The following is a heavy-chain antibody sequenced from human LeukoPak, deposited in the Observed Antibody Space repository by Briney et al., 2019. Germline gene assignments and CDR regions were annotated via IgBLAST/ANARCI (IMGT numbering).Heavy chain of an antibody. CDR1: GGSISSSSYY. CDR3: ARYGQTAMVDY. CDR2: IYYSGST. Sequence: SETLSLTCTVSGGSISSSSYYWGWIRQPPGKGLEWIGSIYYSGSTYYNPSLKSRVTISVDTSKNQFSLKLSSVTAADTAVYYCARYGQTAMVDYWGQGTLDTVSS. D-gene: IGHD5-18*01. V-gene: IGHV4-39*01. J-gene: IGHJ4*02.